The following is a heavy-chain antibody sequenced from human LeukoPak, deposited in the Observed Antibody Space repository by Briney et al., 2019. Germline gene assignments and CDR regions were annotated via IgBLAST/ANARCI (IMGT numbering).Heavy chain of an antibody. V-gene: IGHV3-30*18. CDR1: GFTFSSYS. CDR3: AKGSHYYDSGGYYIEY. D-gene: IGHD3-22*01. Sequence: PGGSLRLSCAASGFTFSSYSMNWVRQAPGKGLEWVAVISYDGSNQYYAVSVKGRFTISRDNSKNTLYLQMNSLRPDDTAVYFCAKGSHYYDSGGYYIEYWGQGTLVAVSS. J-gene: IGHJ4*02. CDR2: ISYDGSNQ.